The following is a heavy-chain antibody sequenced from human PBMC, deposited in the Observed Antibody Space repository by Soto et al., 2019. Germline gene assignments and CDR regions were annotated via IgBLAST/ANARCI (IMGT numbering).Heavy chain of an antibody. J-gene: IGHJ4*02. CDR2: IDAVNGNT. D-gene: IGHD2-8*01. Sequence: ASVKGSCKASGYAFVTYAMHWVRQGPGQRLEWVGWIDAVNGNTAYSQNYQDRVTITTDTPASTVYMELSSLTFEDTAVYHCASFLMGSTTLAYWGQGTLVTVSS. V-gene: IGHV1-3*01. CDR3: ASFLMGSTTLAY. CDR1: GYAFVTYA.